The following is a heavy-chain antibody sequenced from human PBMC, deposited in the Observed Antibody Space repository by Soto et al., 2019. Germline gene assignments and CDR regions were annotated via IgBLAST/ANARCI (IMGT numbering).Heavy chain of an antibody. CDR1: GYMFSTYG. V-gene: IGHV1-18*01. CDR2: ISASNGDA. D-gene: IGHD3-3*01. Sequence: QVQLVQSGAEVKKPGASVKVSCKASGYMFSTYGVTWVRQAPGQGLEWMGWISASNGDAYSAEKFRDRVTLTTDTSTSTAYMELRSLTSGDTAVFYGARVAVDLEWSTSPFDYWGQGTLVTVSS. J-gene: IGHJ4*02. CDR3: ARVAVDLEWSTSPFDY.